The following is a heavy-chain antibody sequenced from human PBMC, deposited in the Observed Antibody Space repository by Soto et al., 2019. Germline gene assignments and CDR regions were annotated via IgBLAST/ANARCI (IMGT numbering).Heavy chain of an antibody. Sequence: EVQLVESGGGLVQPGGSLRLSCAASGFTFSSYWMHWVRQAPGKGLVWVSRINSDGSSTSYADSVKGRFTISRDNAKNTLYLQMNSLRAEDTAVYYCARGIITYDAFDIWGQGTMVTVSS. CDR1: GFTFSSYW. V-gene: IGHV3-74*01. D-gene: IGHD3-10*01. CDR3: ARGIITYDAFDI. CDR2: INSDGSST. J-gene: IGHJ3*02.